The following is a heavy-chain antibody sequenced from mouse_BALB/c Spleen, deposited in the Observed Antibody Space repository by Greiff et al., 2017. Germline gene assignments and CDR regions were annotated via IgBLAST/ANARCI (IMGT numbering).Heavy chain of an antibody. CDR2: IYPGNSDT. CDR3: TRFDYEDYAMDY. V-gene: IGHV1-5*01. CDR1: GYSFTSYW. Sequence: EVQLQQSGTVLARPGASVKMSCKASGYSFTSYWMHWVKQRPGQGLEWIGAIYPGNSDTSYNQKFKGKAKLTAVTSASTAYMELSSLTNEDSAVYYCTRFDYEDYAMDYWGQGTSVTVSS. J-gene: IGHJ4*01. D-gene: IGHD2-4*01.